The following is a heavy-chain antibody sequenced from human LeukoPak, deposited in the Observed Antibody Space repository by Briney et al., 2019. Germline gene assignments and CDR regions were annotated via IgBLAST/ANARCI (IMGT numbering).Heavy chain of an antibody. CDR2: IDRSGEST. V-gene: IGHV3-23*01. D-gene: IGHD7-27*01. Sequence: GGSLRLSCAASGFSFSAYAMTWVRQAPGKGLEWVSDIDRSGESTYYADSLRGRFTISRDNSKNTLYLQMNSLRADDTAVYYCAIDYYWGCVDWGQGTLVTVSS. CDR1: GFSFSAYA. J-gene: IGHJ4*02. CDR3: AIDYYWGCVD.